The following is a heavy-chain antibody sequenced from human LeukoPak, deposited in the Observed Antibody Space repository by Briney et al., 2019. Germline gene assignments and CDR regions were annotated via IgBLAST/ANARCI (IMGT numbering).Heavy chain of an antibody. Sequence: AAVKVSCKASGYTFTSYGISGVRQAPGQGLEWMGWISAYNGNTNYAQKLQGRVTMTTDTSTSTSYMERRGWRSGETAGYYCATDGGYGRGVDYWGQGTLVTVSS. J-gene: IGHJ4*02. CDR2: ISAYNGNT. CDR1: GYTFTSYG. CDR3: ATDGGYGRGVDY. V-gene: IGHV1-18*01. D-gene: IGHD5-12*01.